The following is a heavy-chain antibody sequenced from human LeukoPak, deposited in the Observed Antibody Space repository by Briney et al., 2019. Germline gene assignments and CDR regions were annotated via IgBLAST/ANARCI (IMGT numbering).Heavy chain of an antibody. CDR1: GDSTSRYY. D-gene: IGHD5-12*01. CDR2: IFYSGIV. J-gene: IGHJ4*02. V-gene: IGHV4-59*01. Sequence: SETLSLTCTVSGDSTSRYYWSWIRQPPGKGLEFLGYIFYSGIVNYNPSLKSRVTMSVDSSKNQVSLKVRSVTAADTAVYYCAGLFSGYDPFDYWGQGTLVTVSS. CDR3: AGLFSGYDPFDY.